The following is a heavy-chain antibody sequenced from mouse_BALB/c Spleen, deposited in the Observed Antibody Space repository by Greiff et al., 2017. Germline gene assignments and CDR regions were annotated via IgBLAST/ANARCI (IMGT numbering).Heavy chain of an antibody. J-gene: IGHJ4*01. CDR3: ARHGDAMDY. CDR1: GFTFSSYT. V-gene: IGHV5-12-2*01. Sequence: EVNVVESGGGLVQPGGSLKLSCAASGFTFSSYTMSWVRQTPEKRLEWVAYISNGGGSTYYPDTVKGRFTISRDNAKNTLYLQMSSLKSEDTAMYYCARHGDAMDYWGQGTSVTVSS. CDR2: ISNGGGST.